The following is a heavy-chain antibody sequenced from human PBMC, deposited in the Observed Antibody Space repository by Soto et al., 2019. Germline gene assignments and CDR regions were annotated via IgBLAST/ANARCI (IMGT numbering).Heavy chain of an antibody. CDR3: ARETYGDYVGYFDP. D-gene: IGHD4-17*01. Sequence: SETLSLTCAVYGGSFSGYDWTWIRQPPGTGLEWIGEINHSGSTNYNPSLKSRVTISVGRSKNQFSLKVRSVTAADTAVYYCARETYGDYVGYFDPWGQGIHVTVSS. CDR1: GGSFSGYD. J-gene: IGHJ5*02. CDR2: INHSGST. V-gene: IGHV4-34*01.